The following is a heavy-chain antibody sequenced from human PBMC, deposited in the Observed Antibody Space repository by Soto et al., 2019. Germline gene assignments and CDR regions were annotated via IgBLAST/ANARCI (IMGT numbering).Heavy chain of an antibody. CDR1: GGSFSGYY. J-gene: IGHJ5*02. D-gene: IGHD3-16*01. V-gene: IGHV4-34*01. CDR2: INHSGST. Sequence: SETLSLTCAVYGGSFSGYYWSWIRQPPGKGLEWIGEINHSGSTNYNPSLKSRVTISVDTSKNQFSLKLSSVTAADTAVYYCARGVWGNGLLLRWFDPWGQGTLVTVS. CDR3: ARGVWGNGLLLRWFDP.